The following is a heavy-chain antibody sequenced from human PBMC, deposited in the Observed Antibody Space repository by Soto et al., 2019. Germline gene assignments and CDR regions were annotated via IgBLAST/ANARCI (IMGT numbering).Heavy chain of an antibody. CDR3: ARGXEAARPAFYYYYYGMDV. D-gene: IGHD6-6*01. CDR1: GGTFSSYA. V-gene: IGHV1-69*13. CDR2: IIPIFGTA. Sequence: SVKVSCKASGGTFSSYAISWVRQAPGQGLEWMGGIIPIFGTANYAQKFQGRVTITADESTSTAYMELSSLRSEDTAVYYCARGXEAARPAFYYYYYGMDVWGQGTTVTVSS. J-gene: IGHJ6*02.